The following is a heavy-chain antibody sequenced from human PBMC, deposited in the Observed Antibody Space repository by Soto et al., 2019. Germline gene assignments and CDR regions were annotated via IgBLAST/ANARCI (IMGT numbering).Heavy chain of an antibody. J-gene: IGHJ4*02. CDR3: ARHSLNDY. V-gene: IGHV3-21*01. Sequence: GGSLRLSCAASGFTFSTYTMNWVRQAPGKGLEWVSSVSSSSTYIYYADSVKGRFTISRDNAKNSLYLQMNSLRAEDTAVYYCARHSLNDYWGQGTLVTVSS. D-gene: IGHD1-26*01. CDR1: GFTFSTYT. CDR2: VSSSSTYI.